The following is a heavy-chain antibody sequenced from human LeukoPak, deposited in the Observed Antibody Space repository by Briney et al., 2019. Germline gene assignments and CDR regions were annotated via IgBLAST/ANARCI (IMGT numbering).Heavy chain of an antibody. D-gene: IGHD5-18*01. J-gene: IGHJ6*02. Sequence: SETLSLTCAVYGGSFSGYYWSWIRQHPGKGLEWIGYIYYSGSTYYNPSLKSRVTISVDTSKNQFSLKLSSVTAADTAVYYCARGEGYREYYYYGMDVWGQGTTVTVSS. CDR1: GGSFSGYY. V-gene: IGHV4-31*11. CDR2: IYYSGST. CDR3: ARGEGYREYYYYGMDV.